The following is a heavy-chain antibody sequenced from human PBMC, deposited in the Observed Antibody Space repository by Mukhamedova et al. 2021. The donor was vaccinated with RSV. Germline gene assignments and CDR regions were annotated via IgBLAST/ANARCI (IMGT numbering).Heavy chain of an antibody. D-gene: IGHD6-13*01. J-gene: IGHJ4*02. CDR2: IYPGDSET. Sequence: SYWIGWVRQMPGKGLEWMGIIYPGDSETTYSPSFQGQVTSSADKSISTAYLQWSSLKASDTAMYYCARHGDSSPPEDYWGQGTL. V-gene: IGHV5-51*01. CDR3: ARHGDSSPPEDY. CDR1: SYW.